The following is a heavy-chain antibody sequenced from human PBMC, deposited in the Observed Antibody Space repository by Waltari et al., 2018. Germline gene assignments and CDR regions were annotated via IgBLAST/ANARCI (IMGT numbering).Heavy chain of an antibody. V-gene: IGHV4-30-2*01. J-gene: IGHJ4*02. CDR3: ARGYYDSSGYLFDY. D-gene: IGHD3-22*01. CDR1: GGPISSGGYS. CDR2: IYHSGST. Sequence: QLQLQESGSGLVKPSQTLSLTCAVSGGPISSGGYSWTWIRPPPGKGLEWIGYIYHSGSTYYNPSLKSRVTISVDRSKNQFSLKLSSVTAADTAVYYCARGYYDSSGYLFDYWGQGTLVTVSS.